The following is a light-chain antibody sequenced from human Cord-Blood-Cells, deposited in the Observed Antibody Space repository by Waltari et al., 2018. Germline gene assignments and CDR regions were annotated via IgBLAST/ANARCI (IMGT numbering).Light chain of an antibody. Sequence: QSVLTQPPSASGTPGQRVTIPCSGRSPNTGSNSSYWYQQLPGTAPKLLIYRNHQRPSGVPDRFSGSKSGTSASLAISGLRSEDEADYYCAAWDDSLSGWVFGGGTKLTVL. CDR2: RNH. J-gene: IGLJ3*02. CDR1: SPNTGSNS. V-gene: IGLV1-47*01. CDR3: AAWDDSLSGWV.